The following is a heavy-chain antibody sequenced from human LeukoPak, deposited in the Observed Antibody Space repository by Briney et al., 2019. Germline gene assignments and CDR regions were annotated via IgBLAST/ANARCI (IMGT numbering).Heavy chain of an antibody. CDR1: GYTFTSYG. CDR3: ARANKYSYGTLFSHASFDY. J-gene: IGHJ4*02. V-gene: IGHV1-18*01. CDR2: ISAYNGNT. D-gene: IGHD5-18*01. Sequence: VASVKVSCKASGYTFTSYGISWVRQAPGQGLEWMGWISAYNGNTNYAQKLQGRVTMTTDTSTSTAYMELRSLRSDDTAVYYCARANKYSYGTLFSHASFDYWGQGTLVTVSS.